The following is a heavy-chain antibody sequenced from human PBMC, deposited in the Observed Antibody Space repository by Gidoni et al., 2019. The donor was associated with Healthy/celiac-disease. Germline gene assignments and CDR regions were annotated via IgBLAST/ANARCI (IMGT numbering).Heavy chain of an antibody. J-gene: IGHJ4*02. CDR1: GFTLSSYG. CDR2: IWYDGSNK. CDR3: ARAEGWTTVTTIRY. Sequence: QVQLVESGGCVVQTGRSLRLSCAASGFTLSSYGMHWVRQAPGKGLEWVAVIWYDGSNKYYADSVKGRFTISRDNSKNTLYLQMNSLRAEDTAVYYCARAEGWTTVTTIRYWGQGTLVTVSS. V-gene: IGHV3-33*01. D-gene: IGHD4-17*01.